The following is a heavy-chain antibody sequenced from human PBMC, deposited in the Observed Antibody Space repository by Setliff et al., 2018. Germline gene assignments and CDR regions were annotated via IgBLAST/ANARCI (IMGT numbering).Heavy chain of an antibody. V-gene: IGHV4-39*01. CDR3: ARGGGYWSYFEF. D-gene: IGHD2-21*02. CDR1: GGSISDNNYY. CDR2: ISHSANK. Sequence: SETLSLTCTVSGGSISDNNYYWGWIRQSPGKELEWIGGISHSANKYYNPSFRTGVTISVDTSNNQFSLEVLSLTAADTAVYYCARGGGYWSYFEFWGQGSPVTVSS. J-gene: IGHJ4*02.